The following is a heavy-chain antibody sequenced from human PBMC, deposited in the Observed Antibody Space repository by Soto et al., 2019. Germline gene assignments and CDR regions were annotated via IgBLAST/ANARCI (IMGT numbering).Heavy chain of an antibody. D-gene: IGHD3-22*01. Sequence: GASVKVSCKASGYTFTSYGISWVRQAPGQGLEWMGWISAYNGNTNYAQKLQGRVTMATDTSTSTAYMELRSLRSDDTAVYYCARVFLPRYYYDSSGYYPTLGYGMDVWGQGTTVTVSS. CDR1: GYTFTSYG. J-gene: IGHJ6*02. CDR3: ARVFLPRYYYDSSGYYPTLGYGMDV. CDR2: ISAYNGNT. V-gene: IGHV1-18*04.